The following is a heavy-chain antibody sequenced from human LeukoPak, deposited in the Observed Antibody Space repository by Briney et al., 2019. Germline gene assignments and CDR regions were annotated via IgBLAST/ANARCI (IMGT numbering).Heavy chain of an antibody. CDR2: IYYSRST. CDR1: GGSISSYY. Sequence: SETLSLTCTVSGGSISSYYWSWIRQPPGKGLEWIGFIYYSRSTNYNPALRSRVTISVDTSKNQFSLKLSSVTAADTAVYYCVRETQYYFDYWGQGTLVTVSS. J-gene: IGHJ4*02. V-gene: IGHV4-59*01. CDR3: VRETQYYFDY.